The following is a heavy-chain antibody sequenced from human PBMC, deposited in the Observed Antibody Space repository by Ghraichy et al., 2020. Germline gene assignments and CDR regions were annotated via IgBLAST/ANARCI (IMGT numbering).Heavy chain of an antibody. J-gene: IGHJ4*02. Sequence: GGSLRLSCVASGFRFSGHWMSWVRQAPGKGLEWVASIKSDGSEKHYVESVQGRFTISRDNAKSSVSLEMNNLRVEDTAVFYCARDPYSDYKYGGTDYWGQGTLVTVSS. D-gene: IGHD4-11*01. V-gene: IGHV3-7*01. CDR3: ARDPYSDYKYGGTDY. CDR2: IKSDGSEK. CDR1: GFRFSGHW.